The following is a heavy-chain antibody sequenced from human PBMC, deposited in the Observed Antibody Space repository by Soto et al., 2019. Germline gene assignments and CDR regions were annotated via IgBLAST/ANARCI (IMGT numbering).Heavy chain of an antibody. CDR1: GYTLTNYL. CDR2: IIPIFGTA. V-gene: IGHV1-69*06. D-gene: IGHD1-26*01. Sequence: SVKVSCKASGYTLTNYLMVWVRQAPGQGLEWMGGIIPIFGTANYAQKFQGRVTITADKSTSTAYMELSSLRSEDTAVYYCARDGTRRMDDAFDIWGQGTMVTVSS. J-gene: IGHJ3*02. CDR3: ARDGTRRMDDAFDI.